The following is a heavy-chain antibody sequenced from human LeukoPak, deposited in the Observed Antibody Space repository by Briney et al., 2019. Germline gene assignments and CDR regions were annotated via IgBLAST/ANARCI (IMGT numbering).Heavy chain of an antibody. Sequence: PSETLSLTCTVSGGSISSYYWSWIRQPPGRGLEGIGYIYYSGSTNYNPSLKSRVTISVDTSKNQFSLKVSSVTAADTAVYYCARGSSWSYYFDYWGQGTLVTVSS. CDR1: GGSISSYY. CDR2: IYYSGST. V-gene: IGHV4-59*08. D-gene: IGHD6-13*01. CDR3: ARGSSWSYYFDY. J-gene: IGHJ4*02.